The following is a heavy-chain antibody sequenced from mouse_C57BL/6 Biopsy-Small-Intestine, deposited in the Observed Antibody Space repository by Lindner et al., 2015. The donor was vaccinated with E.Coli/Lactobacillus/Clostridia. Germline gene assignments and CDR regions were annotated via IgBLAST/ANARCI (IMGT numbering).Heavy chain of an antibody. J-gene: IGHJ4*01. Sequence: VQLQESGPELVKPGDSVKISCKASGYSFTGYFMNWVMQSHGKSLEWIGRINPYNGDTFYNQKFKGKATLTVDKSSSTAYMELRSLTSEDTAVYYCTRDLLMDYWGQGTSVTVSS. CDR3: TRDLLMDY. CDR2: INPYNGDT. D-gene: IGHD2-1*01. CDR1: GYSFTGYF. V-gene: IGHV1-20*01.